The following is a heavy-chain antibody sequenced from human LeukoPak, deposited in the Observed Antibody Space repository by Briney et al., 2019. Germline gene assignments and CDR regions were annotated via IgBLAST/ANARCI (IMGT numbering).Heavy chain of an antibody. J-gene: IGHJ4*02. CDR1: GYTFTSYY. V-gene: IGHV1-46*01. Sequence: ASVKVSCKASGYTFTSYYMHWVRQAPGQGLEWMGIINPSGGSTSYAQKFQGRVTMTRDTSTSTVYMELSSLRSEDTAVYYYARDRYYGSGSYYLDYWGQGTLVTVSS. CDR2: INPSGGST. CDR3: ARDRYYGSGSYYLDY. D-gene: IGHD3-10*01.